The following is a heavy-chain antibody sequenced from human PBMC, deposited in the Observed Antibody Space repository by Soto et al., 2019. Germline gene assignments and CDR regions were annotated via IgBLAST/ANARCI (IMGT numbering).Heavy chain of an antibody. J-gene: IGHJ6*03. CDR1: GYTFTGCY. Sequence: ASVKVSCRASGYTFTGCYMHSVRQAPGQGLEWMGWINPNSGGTNYAQKFQGWVTMTRDTSISTAYMELSRLRSDDTAVYYCARAIGGGYCSSTSCPTPVLYMDVWGKGTTVTVSS. CDR3: ARAIGGGYCSSTSCPTPVLYMDV. CDR2: INPNSGGT. V-gene: IGHV1-2*04. D-gene: IGHD2-2*01.